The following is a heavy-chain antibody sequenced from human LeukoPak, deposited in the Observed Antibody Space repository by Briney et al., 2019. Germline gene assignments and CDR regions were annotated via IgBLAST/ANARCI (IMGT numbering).Heavy chain of an antibody. V-gene: IGHV4-39*01. CDR3: ARRVTAIDGMDV. CDR1: GVSISSSSYY. Sequence: SETLSLTCSVSGVSISSSSYYWGWIRQPPGKGLEWIGSIYYSGSTYYNPSLKSRVTISVDTSKNQFSLKLSSVTAADTAVYYCARRVTAIDGMDVWGQGTTVTVSS. J-gene: IGHJ6*02. CDR2: IYYSGST. D-gene: IGHD5-18*01.